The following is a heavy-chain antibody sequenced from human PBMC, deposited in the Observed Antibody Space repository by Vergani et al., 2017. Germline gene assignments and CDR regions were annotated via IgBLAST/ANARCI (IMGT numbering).Heavy chain of an antibody. Sequence: EVQLVQSGAEVKKPGESLRISCKGSGYSFTSYWLSWVRQMPGKGLEWMGRIDPSDSYTNYSPSFQGHVTISADKSISTAYLQWSSLKASDTAMYYCARQVAVAGKWWGPYYYYGMDVWGQGTTVTVS. CDR3: ARQVAVAGKWWGPYYYYGMDV. V-gene: IGHV5-10-1*01. CDR2: IDPSDSYT. CDR1: GYSFTSYW. J-gene: IGHJ6*02. D-gene: IGHD6-19*01.